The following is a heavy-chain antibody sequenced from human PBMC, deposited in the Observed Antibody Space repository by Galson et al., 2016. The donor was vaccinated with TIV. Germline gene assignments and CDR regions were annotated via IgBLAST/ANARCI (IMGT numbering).Heavy chain of an antibody. D-gene: IGHD1/OR15-1a*01. CDR1: FDVSRNY. J-gene: IGHJ4*02. CDR2: LYFLGTT. CDR3: ATTGGTNWNYFDN. Sequence: FDVSRNYMNWVRQAPGKGLGWVSVLYFLGTTYYADSVKGRFTVSRDTSKNTLYLEMSTLRAEDTAVYYCATTGGTNWNYFDNWGQGTLVTVSS. V-gene: IGHV3-53*01.